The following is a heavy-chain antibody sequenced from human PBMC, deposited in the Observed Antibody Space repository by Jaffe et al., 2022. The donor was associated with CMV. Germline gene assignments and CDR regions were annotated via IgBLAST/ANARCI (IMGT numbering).Heavy chain of an antibody. CDR1: GGSIKTDH. CDR3: ARVRGYYAVWRAPAPTGYYYYMDV. D-gene: IGHD3-3*01. Sequence: QVQLQESGPGLVKPSETLSLTCTVSGGSIKTDHWTWIRQPPGKGLEWIGSLSYSGNSNYNPSFKSRVTISGDTSNNQFFLQLSSVTAADSAVYYCARVRGYYAVWRAPAPTGYYYYMDVWGTGTTVTVSS. CDR2: LSYSGNS. J-gene: IGHJ6*03. V-gene: IGHV4-59*01.